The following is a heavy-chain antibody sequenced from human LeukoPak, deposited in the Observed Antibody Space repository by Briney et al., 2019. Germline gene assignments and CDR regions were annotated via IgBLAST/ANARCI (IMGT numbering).Heavy chain of an antibody. V-gene: IGHV1-2*02. D-gene: IGHD2/OR15-2a*01. J-gene: IGHJ6*03. CDR1: GYTFTGYY. CDR3: AFSRYYLQGSYYYMDV. Sequence: ASVKVSCKASGYTFTGYYMHWVRQAPGHGLEWMGWINPDSGGTNYAQKFQGRVTMTRDTSINTAYMELSRLRSDDTAVYYCAFSRYYLQGSYYYMDVWGKGTTVTVSS. CDR2: INPDSGGT.